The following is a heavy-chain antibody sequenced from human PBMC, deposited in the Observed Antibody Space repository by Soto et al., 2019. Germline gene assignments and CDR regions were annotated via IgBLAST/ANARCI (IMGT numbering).Heavy chain of an antibody. D-gene: IGHD2-15*01. Sequence: GGSLRLSWAASGFTFSGYSMNWVRQAPGKGLEWVSYISSSSTIYYADSVKGRFTISRDNAKNSLYLQMNSLRAEDTAVYYCARIGYCSGGSCLYFDYWGQGTLVTVSS. V-gene: IGHV3-48*01. CDR1: GFTFSGYS. CDR2: ISSSSTI. CDR3: ARIGYCSGGSCLYFDY. J-gene: IGHJ4*02.